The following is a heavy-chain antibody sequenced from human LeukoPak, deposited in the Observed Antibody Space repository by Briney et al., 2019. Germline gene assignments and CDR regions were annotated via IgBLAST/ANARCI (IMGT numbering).Heavy chain of an antibody. Sequence: GGSLRLSCAASGFTFSNYAMSWVREAPGKGLEWVSAISGSGGGTYYADSVKGWFTISRDNSKNTLYLQMNSLRAEDTALYYCAKDDVYCGGGSCFGDLDSWGQGTLVTVSS. CDR3: AKDDVYCGGGSCFGDLDS. CDR1: GFTFSNYA. V-gene: IGHV3-23*01. D-gene: IGHD2-15*01. J-gene: IGHJ4*02. CDR2: ISGSGGGT.